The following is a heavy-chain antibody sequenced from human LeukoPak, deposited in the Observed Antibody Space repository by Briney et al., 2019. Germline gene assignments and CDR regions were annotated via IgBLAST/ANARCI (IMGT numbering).Heavy chain of an antibody. CDR1: GYTFTSYD. V-gene: IGHV1-8*01. CDR3: ARGFDKSYDKTLDY. D-gene: IGHD5-12*01. Sequence: ASVKVSCKASGYTFTSYDINWVRQATGQGLEWMGWVNPNSGNTGYAQKFQGRVTMTRNTSISTAYMELSSLRSEDTAVYYCARGFDKSYDKTLDYWGQGTLVTASS. J-gene: IGHJ4*02. CDR2: VNPNSGNT.